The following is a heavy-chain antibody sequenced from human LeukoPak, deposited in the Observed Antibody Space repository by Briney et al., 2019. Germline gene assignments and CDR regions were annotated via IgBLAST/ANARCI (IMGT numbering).Heavy chain of an antibody. D-gene: IGHD3-3*01. CDR2: IYYSGST. CDR3: ARVHTRQGDFWSGYSFDY. J-gene: IGHJ4*02. Sequence: SETLSLTCTVSGVSISTGGYYWSWIRQHPGKGLEWIACIYYSGSTYYNPALKSRITISVDTSKNQFSLKLSSVTAADTAVYYCARVHTRQGDFWSGYSFDYWGQGTLVTVSS. V-gene: IGHV4-31*03. CDR1: GVSISTGGYY.